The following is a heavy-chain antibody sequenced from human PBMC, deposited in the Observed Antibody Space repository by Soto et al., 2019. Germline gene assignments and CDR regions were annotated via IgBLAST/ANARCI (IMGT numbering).Heavy chain of an antibody. CDR3: AKDHQRYFDWWGVDY. CDR1: GFTFSSYG. CDR2: ISYDGSNK. D-gene: IGHD3-9*01. V-gene: IGHV3-30*18. Sequence: QVQLVESGGGVVQPGRSLRLSCAASGFTFSSYGMHWVRQAPGKGLEWVAVISYDGSNKYYADSVKGRFTISRDNSKITLYLQMNSLSAEDTAVYYCAKDHQRYFDWWGVDYWGQGTLVTVSS. J-gene: IGHJ4*02.